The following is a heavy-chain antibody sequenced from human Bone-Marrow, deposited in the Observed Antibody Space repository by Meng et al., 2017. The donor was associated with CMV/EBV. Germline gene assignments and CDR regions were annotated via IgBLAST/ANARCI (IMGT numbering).Heavy chain of an antibody. CDR3: ARCAVSLTQYYYYGMDV. V-gene: IGHV1-69*10. CDR1: GATFSSYA. CDR2: IIPILGIA. Sequence: SVKVSCKASGATFSSYAISWVRQAPGQGLEWMGGIIPILGIANYVQKFQGRVTITADKSTSTAYMELSSLRSEDTAAYYCARCAVSLTQYYYYGMDVWGQGTTVTVSS. D-gene: IGHD4-23*01. J-gene: IGHJ6*02.